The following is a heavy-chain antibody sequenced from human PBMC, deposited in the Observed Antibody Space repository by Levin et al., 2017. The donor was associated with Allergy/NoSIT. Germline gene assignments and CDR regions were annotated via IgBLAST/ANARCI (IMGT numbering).Heavy chain of an antibody. CDR1: GFTFSSYG. V-gene: IGHV3-33*01. CDR3: VRGQYSSSWFLDY. J-gene: IGHJ4*02. D-gene: IGHD6-13*01. Sequence: SGGSLRLSCAASGFTFSSYGIHWVRQAPGKGLEWVAVIWYDGSNKYYADSVTGRFSISRDNSKNTLYLQMNNLRAEDTAVYYCVRGQYSSSWFLDYWGQGTLVTVSS. CDR2: IWYDGSNK.